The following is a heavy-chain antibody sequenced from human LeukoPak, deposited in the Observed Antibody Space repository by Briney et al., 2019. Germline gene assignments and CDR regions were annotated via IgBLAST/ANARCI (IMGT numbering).Heavy chain of an antibody. Sequence: PSQTLSLTCAVSGGSISSGGYSWSWIRQPPGKGLEWIGYIYHSGSTYYNPSLKSRVTISVDTSKNQFSLKLSSVTAADTAVYYCARDGNDDYGDYGSDNAFDIWGQGTMVTVSS. V-gene: IGHV4-30-2*05. CDR2: IYHSGST. D-gene: IGHD4-17*01. CDR3: ARDGNDDYGDYGSDNAFDI. CDR1: GGSISSGGYS. J-gene: IGHJ3*02.